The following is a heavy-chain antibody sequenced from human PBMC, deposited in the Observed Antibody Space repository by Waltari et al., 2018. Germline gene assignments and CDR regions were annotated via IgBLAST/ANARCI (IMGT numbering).Heavy chain of an antibody. CDR3: ARGADL. CDR2: IICDGRTI. CDR1: GVTLRGTW. D-gene: IGHD3-3*01. V-gene: IGHV3-74*01. Sequence: EVKLVESGGGVVQPGGSLRLYCAASGVTLRGTWLHWGRQVPGKELVGFSRIICDGRTINYADSVKGRVTISRDTAKNTLSLQMNSLSAEDTAVYYCARGADLRGQGILVTVSS. J-gene: IGHJ4*02.